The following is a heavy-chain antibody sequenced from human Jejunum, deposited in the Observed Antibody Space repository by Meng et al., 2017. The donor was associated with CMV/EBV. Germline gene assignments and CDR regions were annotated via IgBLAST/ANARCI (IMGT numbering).Heavy chain of an antibody. D-gene: IGHD2-8*01. Sequence: SLTLSCAAFGFTFSSHSMGWVRQAPGKGLEWVSAISGSDGSTHYADSVKGRFTISRDNSKNTLYLQMNSLRAEDTAVYYCARLTDFWGQGTLVTVSS. CDR2: ISGSDGST. J-gene: IGHJ4*02. CDR1: GFTFSSHS. CDR3: ARLTDF. V-gene: IGHV3-23*01.